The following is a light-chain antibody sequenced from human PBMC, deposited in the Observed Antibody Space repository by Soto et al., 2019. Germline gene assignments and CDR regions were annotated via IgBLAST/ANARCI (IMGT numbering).Light chain of an antibody. CDR1: QSFTSRS. Sequence: EIVLTQSPATLSFSPGERATLSCRASQSFTSRSLAWYQQKPGLAPRLLISGASNRAAGIPDRFSGSGSGTDFTLTISRLEPEDFAVYYCQQYDSSPRTFGQGTKVDIK. V-gene: IGKV3-20*01. J-gene: IGKJ1*01. CDR2: GAS. CDR3: QQYDSSPRT.